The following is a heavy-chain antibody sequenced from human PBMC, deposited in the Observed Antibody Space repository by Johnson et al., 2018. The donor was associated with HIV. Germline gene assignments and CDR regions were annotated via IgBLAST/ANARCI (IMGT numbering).Heavy chain of an antibody. Sequence: MQLVESGGGLVQPGGSLRLSCAASGFTVTDKYISWVRQAPGKGLEWVSVIYSCGTTYSAASMQGRFTNSRDNAKNLLYLQMNSRRAEETAVYYCARDYRERIVGATLQDAFDIWGQGTMVTVSS. CDR3: ARDYRERIVGATLQDAFDI. V-gene: IGHV3-66*01. D-gene: IGHD1-26*01. J-gene: IGHJ3*02. CDR2: IYSCGTT. CDR1: GFTVTDKY.